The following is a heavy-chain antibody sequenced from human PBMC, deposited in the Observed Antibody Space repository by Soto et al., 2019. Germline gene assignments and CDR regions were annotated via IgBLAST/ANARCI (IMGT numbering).Heavy chain of an antibody. J-gene: IGHJ4*02. CDR2: IIPYYNTL. CDR3: ASGASRWYPYFFDS. Sequence: QAQVVQSGAEVRKPGSSVKLSCKASEGTFNSYAIAWVRQAPGQGLEWMGGIIPYYNTLNYAQKFQDRVTVTADDSTNTVYMELSSLRSDDTAVYFCASGASRWYPYFFDSLAQGTLVTVSS. V-gene: IGHV1-69*01. CDR1: EGTFNSYA. D-gene: IGHD6-13*01.